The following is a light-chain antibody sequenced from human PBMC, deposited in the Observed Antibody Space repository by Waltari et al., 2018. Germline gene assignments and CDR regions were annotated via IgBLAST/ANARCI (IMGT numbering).Light chain of an antibody. J-gene: IGKJ1*01. CDR3: QQYYSSPPWT. Sequence: DIVMTQSPDSLAVSLGDRATINCKSSQSLLDTSSNKNYLAWYQQKPGQAPKLLIYWASTRESGVPDRFSGSGSGTDFTLTISSLQAEDVEVYHCQQYYSSPPWTFGQGTKVEIK. CDR1: QSLLDTSSNKNY. V-gene: IGKV4-1*01. CDR2: WAS.